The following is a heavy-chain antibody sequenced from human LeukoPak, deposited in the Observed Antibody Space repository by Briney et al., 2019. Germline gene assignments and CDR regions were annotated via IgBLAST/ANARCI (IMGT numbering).Heavy chain of an antibody. Sequence: SETLSLTCTVSGGSISSDYWSWIRQPPGKGLEWIGYIYYSGSTNYNPSLKSRVTISVDTSKNQFSLKLRSVTAADTAVYYCARRGWYNSGWYYLDYWGQGTLVTVSS. V-gene: IGHV4-59*01. J-gene: IGHJ4*02. CDR2: IYYSGST. CDR3: ARRGWYNSGWYYLDY. D-gene: IGHD6-19*01. CDR1: GGSISSDY.